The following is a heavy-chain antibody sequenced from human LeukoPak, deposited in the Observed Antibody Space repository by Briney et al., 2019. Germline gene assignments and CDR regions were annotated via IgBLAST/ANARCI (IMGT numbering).Heavy chain of an antibody. J-gene: IGHJ4*02. CDR1: GFTFSSYS. V-gene: IGHV3-21*01. Sequence: EPGGSLRLSCAASGFTFSSYSMNWVRQAPGKGLEWVSSISSSSSYIYYADSVKGRFTISRDNAKNSLYPQMNSLRAEDTAVYYCARKSPSGTEEDYWGQGTLVTVSS. D-gene: IGHD6-19*01. CDR3: ARKSPSGTEEDY. CDR2: ISSSSSYI.